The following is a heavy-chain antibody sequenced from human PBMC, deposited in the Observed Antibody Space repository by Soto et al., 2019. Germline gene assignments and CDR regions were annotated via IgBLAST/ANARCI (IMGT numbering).Heavy chain of an antibody. CDR2: MKPNSGNT. CDR1: GYTFTSYD. CDR3: ARGHCSGGSCYWGNYYYMDV. D-gene: IGHD2-15*01. Sequence: ASVKVSCKASGYTFTSYDINWVRQATGQGLEWMGWMKPNSGNTGYAEKFQGRVNMTRNTSISTAYLELSSLRSEDTAVYYCARGHCSGGSCYWGNYYYMDVWGKGTTVTVSS. J-gene: IGHJ6*03. V-gene: IGHV1-8*01.